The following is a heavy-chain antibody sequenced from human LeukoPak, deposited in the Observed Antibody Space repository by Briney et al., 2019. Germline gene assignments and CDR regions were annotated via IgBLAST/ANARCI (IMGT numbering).Heavy chain of an antibody. Sequence: ASVKVSCKASGYTFTGYYMHWVRQAPGQGLEWMGWINPNSGGTNYAQKFQGRVTMTRDTSISTAYMELSSLRSEDTAVYYCATSVVVAALDYWGQGTLVTVSS. CDR3: ATSVVVAALDY. J-gene: IGHJ4*02. D-gene: IGHD2-15*01. CDR1: GYTFTGYY. V-gene: IGHV1-2*02. CDR2: INPNSGGT.